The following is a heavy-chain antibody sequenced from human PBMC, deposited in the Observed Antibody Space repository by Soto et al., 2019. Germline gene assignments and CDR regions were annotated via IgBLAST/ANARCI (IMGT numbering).Heavy chain of an antibody. J-gene: IGHJ6*03. CDR3: AKFRGPSYSYYYMDV. V-gene: IGHV3-23*01. Sequence: PGGSLRLSCAASGFTFGTYAMKWLRQAPGRGLECVSFISGSGRTTYYADSVKGRFTVSRDNSKNTMHLQMNSLRAEDTALYYCAKFRGPSYSYYYMDVWGKGTTVTVSS. CDR2: ISGSGRTT. CDR1: GFTFGTYA. D-gene: IGHD3-16*01.